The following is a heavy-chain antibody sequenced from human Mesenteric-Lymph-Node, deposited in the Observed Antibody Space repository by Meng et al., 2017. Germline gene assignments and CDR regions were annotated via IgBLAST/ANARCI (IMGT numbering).Heavy chain of an antibody. Sequence: GSLRLSCTVSGDSISSSTYYWGWIRQPPGQGLEWIGCIYYGESAFYYPSLKGRVTVSIDSSKNQLSLQLTSMTAADTAIYYCAGEPAHGNLGGYWGQGTLVTVSS. V-gene: IGHV4-39*07. CDR2: IYYGESA. J-gene: IGHJ4*02. CDR3: AGEPAHGNLGGY. D-gene: IGHD6-13*01. CDR1: GDSISSSTYY.